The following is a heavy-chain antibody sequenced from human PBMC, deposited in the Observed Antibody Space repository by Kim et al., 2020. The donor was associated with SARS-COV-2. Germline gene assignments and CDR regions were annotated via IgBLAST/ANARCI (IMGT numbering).Heavy chain of an antibody. D-gene: IGHD3-22*01. V-gene: IGHV3-30*02. CDR3: AKWEGYVSGLVVVNHDYGIDV. J-gene: IGHJ6*02. Sequence: FTISRDNSKNTLYLQMNSLRAEDTAVYYCAKWEGYVSGLVVVNHDYGIDVWGQGTTVTVSS.